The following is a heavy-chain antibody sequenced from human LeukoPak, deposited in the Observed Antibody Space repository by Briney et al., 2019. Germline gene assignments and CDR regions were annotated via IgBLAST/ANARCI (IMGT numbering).Heavy chain of an antibody. V-gene: IGHV4-30-2*01. CDR3: ARDDLRGYSSSWYRGHWFDP. CDR1: GGSISSGGYY. Sequence: NPSQTLSLTCTVSGGSISSGGYYWSWIRQPPGKGLEWIGYIYHSGSTYYNPSLKSRVTISVDRSKNQFSLKLSSVTAADTAVYYCARDDLRGYSSSWYRGHWFDPWGQGTLVTVSS. D-gene: IGHD6-13*01. CDR2: IYHSGST. J-gene: IGHJ5*02.